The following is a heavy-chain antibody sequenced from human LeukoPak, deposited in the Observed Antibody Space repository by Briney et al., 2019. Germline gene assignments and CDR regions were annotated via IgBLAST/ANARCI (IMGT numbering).Heavy chain of an antibody. J-gene: IGHJ4*02. V-gene: IGHV3-23*01. CDR1: GFTFSSYA. CDR2: ISGSGGST. CDR3: AKDRFGALEMATNLDY. Sequence: GGSLRLSCAASGFTFSSYAMSWVRQAPGKGLEWVSAISGSGGSTYYADSVKGRFTISRDNSKNTLYLQMNSLRAEDTAVYYCAKDRFGALEMATNLDYWGQGTLVTVSS. D-gene: IGHD5-24*01.